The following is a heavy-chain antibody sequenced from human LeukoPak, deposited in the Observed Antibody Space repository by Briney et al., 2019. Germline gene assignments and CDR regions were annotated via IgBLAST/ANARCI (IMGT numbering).Heavy chain of an antibody. CDR3: ARGGSTSCYICVWFDP. Sequence: ASVKVSCKASGYTFTCYYMHWVRQAPGQGLEWMGWINPNSGGTNYAQKFQGRVTMTRDTSISTAYMELSRLRSDDTAVYYCARGGSTSCYICVWFDPWGQGTLVTVSS. D-gene: IGHD2-2*02. CDR1: GYTFTCYY. CDR2: INPNSGGT. V-gene: IGHV1-2*02. J-gene: IGHJ5*02.